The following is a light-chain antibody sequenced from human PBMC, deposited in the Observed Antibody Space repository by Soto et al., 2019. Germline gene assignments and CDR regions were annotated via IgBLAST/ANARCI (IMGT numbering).Light chain of an antibody. Sequence: EILLTQSPAIVSVSPGDSATLSCRASQSVTSNLAWYQQKPGQAPRLLIYGASTRATGIPARFSGSGSGTEFTLTISSLQSEDFAVYYCQQYNNWPRTFGQGTKVDI. CDR3: QQYNNWPRT. J-gene: IGKJ1*01. CDR2: GAS. V-gene: IGKV3-15*01. CDR1: QSVTSN.